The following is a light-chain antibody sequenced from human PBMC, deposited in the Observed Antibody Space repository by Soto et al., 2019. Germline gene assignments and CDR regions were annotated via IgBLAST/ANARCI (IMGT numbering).Light chain of an antibody. Sequence: DIVMTQSPVSLPVTPGEPASISCRSSQSLLHSHGYTYLDWYLQKPGQSPQLLIYMGSTRASGVPDRFRGSGSGTDFTLKISRVEAEDVGVYYCMQALQTPLTFGGGTKVEIK. CDR1: QSLLHSHGYTY. CDR2: MGS. V-gene: IGKV2-28*01. CDR3: MQALQTPLT. J-gene: IGKJ4*01.